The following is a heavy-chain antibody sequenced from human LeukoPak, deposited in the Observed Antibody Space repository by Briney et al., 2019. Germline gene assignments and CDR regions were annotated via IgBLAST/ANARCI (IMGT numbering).Heavy chain of an antibody. CDR3: ARSVPSTKTYRNRIDI. CDR2: ISYDGNDK. CDR1: GFTFSSYA. Sequence: RPGGSLRLSCAASGFTFSSYAMHWVRQAPGKGLEWVTVISYDGNDKFYADSVKGRFTISRDNSKNSLYLQMNSLRTEDTAVYYCARSVPSTKTYRNRIDIWGQGTMVTVSS. V-gene: IGHV3-30*04. D-gene: IGHD2-2*01. J-gene: IGHJ3*02.